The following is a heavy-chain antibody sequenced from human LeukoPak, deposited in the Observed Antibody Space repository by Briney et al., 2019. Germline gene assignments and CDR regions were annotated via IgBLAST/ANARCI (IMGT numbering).Heavy chain of an antibody. CDR3: AKDPVDTAASHAFDI. CDR1: GGTFSSYA. V-gene: IGHV1-69*06. CDR2: IIPIFGTA. J-gene: IGHJ3*02. D-gene: IGHD5-18*01. Sequence: ASVKVSCKASGGTFSSYAISWVRQAPGQGLEWMGGIIPIFGTANYAQKFQGRVTITADKSTSTAYMELSSLRSEDTAVYYCAKDPVDTAASHAFDIWGQGTMVTVSS.